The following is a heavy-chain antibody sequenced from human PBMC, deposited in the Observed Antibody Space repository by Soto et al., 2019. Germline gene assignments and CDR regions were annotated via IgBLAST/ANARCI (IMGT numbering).Heavy chain of an antibody. Sequence: QVQLVQSGAEVKKPGSSVKVSCKASVGTFSSYTISWVRQAPGQGLEWMGRIIPILGIANYAQKFQGRVTINADKSTSTAYMELSSLRSEDTAVYYCATQQDIVVVPAASISFDYWGQGTLVTVSS. CDR1: VGTFSSYT. CDR3: ATQQDIVVVPAASISFDY. V-gene: IGHV1-69*02. CDR2: IIPILGIA. D-gene: IGHD2-2*01. J-gene: IGHJ4*02.